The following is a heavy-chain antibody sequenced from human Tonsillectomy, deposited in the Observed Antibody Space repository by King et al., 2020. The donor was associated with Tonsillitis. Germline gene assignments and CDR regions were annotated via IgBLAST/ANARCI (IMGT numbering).Heavy chain of an antibody. J-gene: IGHJ4*02. CDR2: IYTNGMT. CDR1: GGSISSHF. Sequence: VQLQESGPGLVKPSETLSLTCTVSGGSISSHFWTWIRRPAGKGLEWIGRIYTNGMTNYNPSLKSRLSMSVDTPKNQFSLTLKSVTAADTAVYYCARDESGGYYFYIWGQGTLVTVSS. D-gene: IGHD3-22*01. V-gene: IGHV4-4*07. CDR3: ARDESGGYYFYI.